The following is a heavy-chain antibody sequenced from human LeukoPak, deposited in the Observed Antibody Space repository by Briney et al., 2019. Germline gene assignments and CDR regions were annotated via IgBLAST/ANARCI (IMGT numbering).Heavy chain of an antibody. D-gene: IGHD6-13*01. J-gene: IGHJ1*01. V-gene: IGHV1-18*01. CDR3: ARDVIGIAAAGTDFQH. CDR1: GYTFTSYG. Sequence: ASVKVSCKASGYTFTSYGISWVRQAPGQGLEWMGWISAYNGNTNYAQKLQGRVTMTTDTSTSTAYMELRSLRSDDTAVYYCARDVIGIAAAGTDFQHWGQGTLVTVSS. CDR2: ISAYNGNT.